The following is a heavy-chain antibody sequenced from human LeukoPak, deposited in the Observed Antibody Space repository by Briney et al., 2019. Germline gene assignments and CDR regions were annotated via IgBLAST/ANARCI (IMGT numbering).Heavy chain of an antibody. J-gene: IGHJ4*02. CDR2: ISSSSSYI. Sequence: GGSLRLSGAASGFTFSSYSMNWVRQAPGKGLEWVSSISSSSSYIYYADSVKGRFTISRDNAKNSLYLQMNSLRAEDTAVYYCARDREDCGGDCYIPDYWGQGTLVTVSS. CDR3: ARDREDCGGDCYIPDY. D-gene: IGHD2-21*02. CDR1: GFTFSSYS. V-gene: IGHV3-21*01.